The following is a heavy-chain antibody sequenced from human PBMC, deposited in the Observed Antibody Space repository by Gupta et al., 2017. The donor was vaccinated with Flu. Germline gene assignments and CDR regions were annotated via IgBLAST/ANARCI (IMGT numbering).Heavy chain of an antibody. CDR1: GGTFSNYA. V-gene: IGHV1-69*01. CDR3: ARLLDTVMVIPSPYYYYGMDV. D-gene: IGHD5-18*01. CDR2: IIPVFGTT. J-gene: IGHJ6*02. Sequence: QVRLVQSGAEVKKPGSSVKVSCTTSGGTFSNYAFRWVRQAPGQGREWMGGIIPVFGTTNYAPKFQGRVSITADESTRTAYMELSGLRSEDTAVYYCARLLDTVMVIPSPYYYYGMDVWGQGTTVTVSS.